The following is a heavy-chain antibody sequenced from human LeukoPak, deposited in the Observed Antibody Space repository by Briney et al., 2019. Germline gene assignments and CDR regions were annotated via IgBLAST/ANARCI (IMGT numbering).Heavy chain of an antibody. D-gene: IGHD5-12*01. Sequence: APVKVSCKASGYTFAYYAMNWLRQAPGQGLKWMGWINTNTGNPTYAQGFTGRFVFSLDTSVSTAYLEINSLRAEDTAVYYCARDGGYRDFDLWGRGTLVTVSS. CDR1: GYTFAYYA. J-gene: IGHJ2*01. CDR2: INTNTGNP. CDR3: ARDGGYRDFDL. V-gene: IGHV7-4-1*02.